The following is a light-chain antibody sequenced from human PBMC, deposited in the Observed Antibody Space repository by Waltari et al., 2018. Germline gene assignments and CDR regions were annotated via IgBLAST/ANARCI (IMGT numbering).Light chain of an antibody. CDR3: CAYAGSSTHVL. CDR2: DVS. J-gene: IGLJ2*01. CDR1: SSDVGGYNY. V-gene: IGLV2-23*02. Sequence: QSALTQPASVSGSPGQSITISCTGTSSDVGGYNYVSWYQQYPDKAPKLMIYDVSKRPSGVSNRFSCSQSGTTASLTSSGRRAEDEADYYCCAYAGSSTHVLFGGGTRLTGL.